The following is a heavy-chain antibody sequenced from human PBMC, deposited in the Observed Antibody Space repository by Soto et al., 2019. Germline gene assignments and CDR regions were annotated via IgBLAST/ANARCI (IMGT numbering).Heavy chain of an antibody. J-gene: IGHJ4*02. CDR3: ASKRITIFGVVIEYFDY. Sequence: PSETLSLTCAVYGGSFSGYYWSWIRQPPGKGLEWIGEINHSGSTNYNPSLKSRVTISVDTSKNQFSLKLSSVTAADTAVYYCASKRITIFGVVIEYFDYWGQGTLVTVSS. V-gene: IGHV4-34*01. CDR1: GGSFSGYY. D-gene: IGHD3-3*01. CDR2: INHSGST.